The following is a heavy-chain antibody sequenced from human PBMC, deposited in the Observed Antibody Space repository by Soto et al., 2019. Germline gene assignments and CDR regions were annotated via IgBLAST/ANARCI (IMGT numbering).Heavy chain of an antibody. Sequence: QLQLQESGPGLVKPSETLSLTCTVSGGSVSSGGNYWGWIRQSPGKGLEWIGSVHDTGTTHYNPSITSRVTISVDTSKNQFSLNVNSVTAADTAVYYCARGLSSPSAAGVWGQGTLVTVSS. V-gene: IGHV4-39*01. CDR1: GGSVSSGGNY. J-gene: IGHJ4*02. D-gene: IGHD6-6*01. CDR2: VHDTGTT. CDR3: ARGLSSPSAAGV.